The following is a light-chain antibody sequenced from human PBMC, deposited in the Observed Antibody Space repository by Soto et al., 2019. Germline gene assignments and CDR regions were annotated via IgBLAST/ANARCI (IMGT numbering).Light chain of an antibody. CDR1: QSISSY. Sequence: VQMTQAPSSLSASVGDRVTITCRASQSISSYLNWYQQKPGKAPKLLIYAASSLQSGVPSRFSGSASGTDFTLTISSLQPEDFATYYCQQSYSTPPITFGQGTRLET. J-gene: IGKJ5*01. V-gene: IGKV1-39*01. CDR2: AAS. CDR3: QQSYSTPPIT.